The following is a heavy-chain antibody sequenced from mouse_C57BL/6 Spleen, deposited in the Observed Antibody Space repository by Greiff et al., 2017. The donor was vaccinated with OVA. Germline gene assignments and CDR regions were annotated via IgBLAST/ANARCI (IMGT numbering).Heavy chain of an antibody. D-gene: IGHD3-3*01. Sequence: EVKLVESGGGLVKPGGSLKLSCAASGFTFSDYGMHWVRQAPEKGLEWVAYISSGSSTFYYADTVKGRFTISRDNAKNTLFLQMTSLRSEDTAMYYCAIGTFYYAMDYWGQGTSVTVSS. V-gene: IGHV5-17*01. CDR1: GFTFSDYG. J-gene: IGHJ4*01. CDR3: AIGTFYYAMDY. CDR2: ISSGSSTF.